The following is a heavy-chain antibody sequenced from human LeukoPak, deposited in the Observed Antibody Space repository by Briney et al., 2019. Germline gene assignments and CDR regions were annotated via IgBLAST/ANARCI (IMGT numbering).Heavy chain of an antibody. D-gene: IGHD6-13*01. CDR2: ISYDGSNK. CDR1: GFTFSSYA. Sequence: GALRLSCAASGFTFSSYAMHWVRQAPGKGLEWVAVISYDGSNKYYADSVKGRFTISRDNSKNTLYLQMNSLRAEDTAVYYCATPLVPEAAAGHLDPWGQGTLVTVSS. CDR3: ATPLVPEAAAGHLDP. V-gene: IGHV3-30*04. J-gene: IGHJ5*02.